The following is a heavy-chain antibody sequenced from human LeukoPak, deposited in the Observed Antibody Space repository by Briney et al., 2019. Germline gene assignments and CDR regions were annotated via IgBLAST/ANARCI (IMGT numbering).Heavy chain of an antibody. CDR2: ISSSGSTI. D-gene: IGHD5-18*01. CDR3: ARLPSGYSYGYYYYYMDV. V-gene: IGHV3-11*04. CDR1: GFTFSDYY. Sequence: GSLRLSCAASGFTFSDYYMSWIRQAPGKGLEWVSYISSSGSTIYYADSVKGRFTISRDNAKNSLYLQMNSLRAEDTAVYYCARLPSGYSYGYYYYYMDVWGKGTTVTVSS. J-gene: IGHJ6*03.